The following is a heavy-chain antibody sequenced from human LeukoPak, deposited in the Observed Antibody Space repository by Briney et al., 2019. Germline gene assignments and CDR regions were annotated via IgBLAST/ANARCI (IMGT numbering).Heavy chain of an antibody. Sequence: GESLKISCKGSGYSFTSYWIGWVRLMPGKGLEWMGIIYPGDSDTRYSPSFQGQVTISADKSISTAYLQWSSLKASDTAMYYCARRRVIVGATTWFDPWGQGTLVTVSS. V-gene: IGHV5-51*01. CDR3: ARRRVIVGATTWFDP. D-gene: IGHD1-26*01. CDR1: GYSFTSYW. J-gene: IGHJ5*02. CDR2: IYPGDSDT.